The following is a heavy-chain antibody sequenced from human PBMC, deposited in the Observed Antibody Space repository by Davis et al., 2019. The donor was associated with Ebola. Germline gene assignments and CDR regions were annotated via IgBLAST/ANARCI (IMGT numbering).Heavy chain of an antibody. CDR1: GYNFIEYF. CDR2: INSNNGDT. V-gene: IGHV1-2*02. D-gene: IGHD3-9*01. J-gene: IGHJ4*02. Sequence: ASVKVSCKASGYNFIEYFIHWVRQAPGQGLEWMGRINSNNGDTIFAPKFQGRVTMARDTSTTTTYMELSSLRSDDTAVYYCARELLVTGYKCADYWGQGTLVTVSS. CDR3: ARELLVTGYKCADY.